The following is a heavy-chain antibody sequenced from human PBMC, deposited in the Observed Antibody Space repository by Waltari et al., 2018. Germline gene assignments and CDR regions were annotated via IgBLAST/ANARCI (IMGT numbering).Heavy chain of an antibody. CDR1: GITLSRHC. CDR2: INEDERET. CDR3: AGDMGSYTNYAAY. Sequence: EVQLVGSGGGLVQPGGSLRLSCVASGITLSRHCTSRSRQASGKGLEWVANINEDERETFYAVTMTGRFTISRDNAKNSLYLQMNSLRVEDTAYYDCAGDMGSYTNYAAYWGQGTLVTVSS. D-gene: IGHD4-4*01. J-gene: IGHJ4*02. V-gene: IGHV3-7*01.